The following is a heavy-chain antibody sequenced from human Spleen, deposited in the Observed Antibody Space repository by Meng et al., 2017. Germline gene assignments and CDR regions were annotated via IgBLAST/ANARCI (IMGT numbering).Heavy chain of an antibody. J-gene: IGHJ4*02. Sequence: EVQLVESGGGLVKPGGSLRLSCAASGFTFSDAWMSWVRQAPGKGLEWVSSISGDSRYIFYADSVKGRFTISRDNARNSLSLQMNSLSPEDTAVFYCARFETVGIATGDYWGQGTLVTVSS. CDR1: GFTFSDAW. D-gene: IGHD2-21*01. V-gene: IGHV3-21*01. CDR2: ISGDSRYI. CDR3: ARFETVGIATGDY.